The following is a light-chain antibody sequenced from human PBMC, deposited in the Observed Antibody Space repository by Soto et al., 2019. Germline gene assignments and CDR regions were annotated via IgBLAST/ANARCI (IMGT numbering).Light chain of an antibody. CDR2: AAS. J-gene: IGKJ1*01. CDR3: QLSYSTPWT. Sequence: DVQMTQSPSSLSASVGDRVTITCRASQSISSYLNWYQQKPGKAPKLLIYAASSLQSGVPSRFSVSGSGTDFTLTISSLQPEDFGTYYCQLSYSTPWTFGRGTKGEIK. V-gene: IGKV1-39*01. CDR1: QSISSY.